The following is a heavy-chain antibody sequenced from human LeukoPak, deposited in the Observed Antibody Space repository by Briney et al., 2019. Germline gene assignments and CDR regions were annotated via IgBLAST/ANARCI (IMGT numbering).Heavy chain of an antibody. V-gene: IGHV3-15*01. Sequence: PGGSLRLSCAASGFTFSNAWMSWVRQAPGKGLEWVGRIKSKTDGGTTDYAAPVKGRFTISRDDSKNTLYLQMNSLKTEDTAVYYCTTGPGDYGDYSSSYRGQGTLVTVSS. CDR1: GFTFSNAW. CDR2: IKSKTDGGTT. J-gene: IGHJ4*02. CDR3: TTGPGDYGDYSSSY. D-gene: IGHD4-17*01.